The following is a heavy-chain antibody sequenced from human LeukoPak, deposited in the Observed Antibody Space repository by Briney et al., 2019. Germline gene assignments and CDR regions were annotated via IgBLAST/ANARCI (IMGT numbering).Heavy chain of an antibody. Sequence: GSLRLSCAASEFTFSSYGMHWVRPAPGKGLEWVAVIWHDGGKKYYADSVKGRSTISRDNSKNTLYLQMNSLRAEDTAVYYCARVPVYDILTGPYFDYWGQGTLVTVSS. CDR3: ARVPVYDILTGPYFDY. CDR1: EFTFSSYG. J-gene: IGHJ4*02. CDR2: IWHDGGKK. D-gene: IGHD3-9*01. V-gene: IGHV3-33*01.